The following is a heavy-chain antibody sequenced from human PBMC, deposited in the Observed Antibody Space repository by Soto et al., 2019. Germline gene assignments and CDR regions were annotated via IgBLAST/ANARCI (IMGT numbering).Heavy chain of an antibody. D-gene: IGHD2-15*01. CDR1: GGSISSGGYY. CDR3: ARDPLVAAIDPLYGMDV. CDR2: IYYSGST. V-gene: IGHV4-31*03. Sequence: PSETLSLTCTVSGGSISSGGYYWSWIRQHPGKGLEWIGYIYYSGSTYYNPSLKSRVTISVDTSKNQFSLKLSSVTAADTAVYYCARDPLVAAIDPLYGMDVWGQGTTVTAP. J-gene: IGHJ6*02.